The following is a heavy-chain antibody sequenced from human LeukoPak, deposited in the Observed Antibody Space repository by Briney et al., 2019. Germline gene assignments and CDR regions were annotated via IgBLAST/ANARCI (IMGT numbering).Heavy chain of an antibody. CDR2: IYSGGST. CDR1: GFSVSSIY. V-gene: IGHV3-53*01. Sequence: GPSLRLSCAASGFSVSSIYMSWVRQAPGEGLEWVSVIYSGGSTYYAASVRGRFTISRDNSKNTLYIQMNSLRVEDTAVYYCVRDMGFGDLMGYWGQGTLVTVSS. D-gene: IGHD3-10*01. CDR3: VRDMGFGDLMGY. J-gene: IGHJ4*02.